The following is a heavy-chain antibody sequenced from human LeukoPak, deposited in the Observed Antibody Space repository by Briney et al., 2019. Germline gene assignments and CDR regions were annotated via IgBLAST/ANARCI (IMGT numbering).Heavy chain of an antibody. J-gene: IGHJ4*02. CDR3: ARARGIAVADL. V-gene: IGHV3-21*01. D-gene: IGHD6-19*01. CDR1: GFTFSSYS. CDR2: ISGSSSYI. Sequence: PGGSLRLSCAASGFTFSSYSMHWVRQAPGEGLEWVSSISGSSSYIYYADSVKGRFTISRDNAKNSLYLQLNSLRAEDTALYYCARARGIAVADLWGQGTLVTVSS.